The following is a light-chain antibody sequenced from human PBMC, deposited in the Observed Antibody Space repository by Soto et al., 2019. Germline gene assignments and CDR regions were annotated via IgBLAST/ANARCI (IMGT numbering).Light chain of an antibody. J-gene: IGKJ2*03. CDR2: AVS. Sequence: DIVLTQSPGTLSLSPGERATLSCRASQSVDSRYLAWYQQKPGQAPRLLIYAVSSRATGIPDRFSGSGSGTXFXXXXSXXXPEDFAEYYCQQYGSSPRYSFGQGTKLEIK. V-gene: IGKV3-20*01. CDR1: QSVDSRY. CDR3: QQYGSSPRYS.